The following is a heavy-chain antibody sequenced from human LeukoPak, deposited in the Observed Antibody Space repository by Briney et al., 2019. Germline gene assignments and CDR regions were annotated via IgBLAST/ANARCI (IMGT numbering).Heavy chain of an antibody. CDR3: AKDSRLGIGDY. CDR2: IDRDGSRI. V-gene: IGHV3-74*01. J-gene: IGHJ4*02. Sequence: PGGSLRLSCAVSGFTFSSYWMHWVRQAPGKGLVWVSRIDRDGSRINYADSVKGRFTISRDNSKNMLYLQMNSLRAEDTAVYYCAKDSRLGIGDYWGQGTLVTVSS. D-gene: IGHD7-27*01. CDR1: GFTFSSYW.